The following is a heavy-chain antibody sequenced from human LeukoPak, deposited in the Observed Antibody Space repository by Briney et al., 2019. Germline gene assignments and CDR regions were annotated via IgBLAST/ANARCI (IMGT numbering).Heavy chain of an antibody. V-gene: IGHV3-30*02. Sequence: GGSLRLSCAASGFTFSSYDIHWVRQAPGKGLEWVAFIRYDGSIKYYADSVRGRFTISRDNSKNTLYLHMNSLRAEDTAVYFCAKGSKAVLFTRDHYMDVWGKGTTVTISS. CDR2: IRYDGSIK. CDR3: AKGSKAVLFTRDHYMDV. CDR1: GFTFSSYD. J-gene: IGHJ6*03. D-gene: IGHD6-19*01.